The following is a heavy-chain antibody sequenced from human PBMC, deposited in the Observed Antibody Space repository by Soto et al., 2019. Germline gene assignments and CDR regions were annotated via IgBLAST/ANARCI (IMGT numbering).Heavy chain of an antibody. CDR3: AASLAVAGTLLEYYFDY. J-gene: IGHJ4*02. D-gene: IGHD6-19*01. V-gene: IGHV1-69*13. CDR2: IIPIFGTA. Sequence: GASVKVSCKASGGTFSSYASSWVRQAPGQGLEWMGGIIPIFGTANYAQKFQGRVTITADEYTRTAYMELSSLRSEETAVYYCAASLAVAGTLLEYYFDYWGQGTLVTVSS. CDR1: GGTFSSYA.